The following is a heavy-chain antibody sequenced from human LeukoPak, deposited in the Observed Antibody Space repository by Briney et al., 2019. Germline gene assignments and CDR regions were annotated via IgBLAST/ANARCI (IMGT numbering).Heavy chain of an antibody. CDR2: IYYSGST. Sequence: PSETLSLTCTVSGGSISSYYWSWIRQPPGKGLEWIGYIYYSGSTNYNPSLKSRVTISVDTSKNQFTLKLSSVTAADTAVYYCARGYHDFSGYWLSYFDYWGQGTLVTVSS. CDR3: ARGYHDFSGYWLSYFDY. J-gene: IGHJ4*02. V-gene: IGHV4-59*01. CDR1: GGSISSYY. D-gene: IGHD3-22*01.